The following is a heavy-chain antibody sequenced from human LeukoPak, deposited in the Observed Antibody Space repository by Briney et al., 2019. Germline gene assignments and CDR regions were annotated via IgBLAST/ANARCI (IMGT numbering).Heavy chain of an antibody. J-gene: IGHJ3*02. CDR3: ARERDYYGSGTHGAFDI. CDR2: IYYSGST. CDR1: GGSISSSSYY. Sequence: SETLSLTCTVSGGSISSSSYYWGWIRQPPGKGLEWIGSIYYSGSTYYNPSLKSRVTISVDTSKNQFSLKLSSVTAADTAVYYCARERDYYGSGTHGAFDIWGQGTMVTVSS. D-gene: IGHD3-10*01. V-gene: IGHV4-39*07.